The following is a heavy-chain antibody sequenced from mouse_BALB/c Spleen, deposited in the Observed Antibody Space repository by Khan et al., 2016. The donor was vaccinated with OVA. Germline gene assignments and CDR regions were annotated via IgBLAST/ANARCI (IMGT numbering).Heavy chain of an antibody. V-gene: IGHV3-2*02. Sequence: EVQLVESGPGLVKPSQSLSLTCTVTGNSITSGYAWNWIRQFPGNKLEWMGYISYSSDTSYIPSLKSRISITRDTSKNQFFLQLNSVTTEDTATYYCARGNYYGYYFDYWGQGTTLTVSS. CDR3: ARGNYYGYYFDY. CDR2: ISYSSDT. J-gene: IGHJ2*01. D-gene: IGHD1-1*01. CDR1: GNSITSGYA.